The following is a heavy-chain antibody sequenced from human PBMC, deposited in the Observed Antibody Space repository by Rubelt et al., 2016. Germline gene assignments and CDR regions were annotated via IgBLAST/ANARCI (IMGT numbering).Heavy chain of an antibody. V-gene: IGHV1-46*01. CDR2: INPSGGST. CDR3: ARGSRGSGSYYDYGMDV. J-gene: IGHJ6*02. CDR1: GYTFTGYY. D-gene: IGHD3-10*01. Sequence: GYTFTGYYMHWVRQAPGQGLEWMGRINPSGGSTNYAQKFQGRVTMTRDTSTSTVYMELSSLRSEDAAVYYCARGSRGSGSYYDYGMDVWGQGTTVTVAS.